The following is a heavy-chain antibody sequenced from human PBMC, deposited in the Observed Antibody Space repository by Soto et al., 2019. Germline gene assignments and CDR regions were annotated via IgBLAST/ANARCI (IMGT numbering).Heavy chain of an antibody. CDR1: GGSISSYY. V-gene: IGHV4-59*01. Sequence: SETLSLTCTVSGGSISSYYWSWIRQPPGKGLEWIGYIYYAGSTSYNPSLKSRVTISMDTSKNQFSLKLTSVTAADTAVYYCASALYCSGGSCSFDPWGQGTLVTVSS. CDR2: IYYAGST. J-gene: IGHJ5*02. D-gene: IGHD2-15*01. CDR3: ASALYCSGGSCSFDP.